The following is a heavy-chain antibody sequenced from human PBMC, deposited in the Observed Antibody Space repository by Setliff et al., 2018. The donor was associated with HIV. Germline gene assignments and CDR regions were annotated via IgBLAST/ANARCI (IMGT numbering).Heavy chain of an antibody. Sequence: VASVKVSCKASGYTFTSYYMHWVRQAPGQGLEWMGIINPSGGSTSYAQKFQGRVTMTRDTSTSTVYMELSSLRSEDTAVYYCARDRSRTDPAQWLVPYNWFDPWGQGTLVTVSS. D-gene: IGHD6-19*01. J-gene: IGHJ5*02. CDR2: INPSGGST. CDR1: GYTFTSYY. CDR3: ARDRSRTDPAQWLVPYNWFDP. V-gene: IGHV1-46*01.